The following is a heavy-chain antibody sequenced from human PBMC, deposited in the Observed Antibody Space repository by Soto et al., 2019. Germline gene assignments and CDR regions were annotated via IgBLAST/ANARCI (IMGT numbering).Heavy chain of an antibody. D-gene: IGHD6-13*01. V-gene: IGHV3-30-3*02. CDR2: ISKDGSSK. J-gene: IGHJ4*02. CDR1: GFTFSSYV. Sequence: QVQLVESGGGVVQPGRSLRLSCAASGFTFSSYVLHWVRQAPGKGLEWVAVISKDGSSKHYADSVKGRFTISRDNSKNTLYLQMNSLRPEDTAVYYCAKPSLAAAALGSLDYWGQGTLVTVSS. CDR3: AKPSLAAAALGSLDY.